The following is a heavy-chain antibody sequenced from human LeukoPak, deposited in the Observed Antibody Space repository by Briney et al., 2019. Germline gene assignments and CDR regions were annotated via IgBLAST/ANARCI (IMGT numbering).Heavy chain of an antibody. Sequence: ASVNVSCKASGYTFTSYGISWVRQAPGQGLEWVGWFSAYNGNTNYAQKLQGRVTMTTDTSTNTVYLELRSVRSDDTAVYYCASFYSGDDPEYLCFDYWGQGTLVTVSS. CDR1: GYTFTSYG. D-gene: IGHD5-12*01. V-gene: IGHV1-18*04. CDR2: FSAYNGNT. CDR3: ASFYSGDDPEYLCFDY. J-gene: IGHJ4*02.